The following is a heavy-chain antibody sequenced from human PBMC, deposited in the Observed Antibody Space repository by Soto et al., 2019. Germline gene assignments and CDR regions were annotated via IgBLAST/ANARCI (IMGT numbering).Heavy chain of an antibody. CDR1: GFTFSSYA. V-gene: IGHV3-23*01. D-gene: IGHD2-15*01. CDR2: ISGSGGST. Sequence: EVQLLESGGGLVQPGGSLRLSCAASGFTFSSYAMSWVLQAPGKGLEWVSAISGSGGSTYYADSVKGRFTISRDNSKNTLYLQMNSLRAEDTAVYYCAKHSKLLLFVTGYFDYRGQGTLVTVSS. CDR3: AKHSKLLLFVTGYFDY. J-gene: IGHJ4*02.